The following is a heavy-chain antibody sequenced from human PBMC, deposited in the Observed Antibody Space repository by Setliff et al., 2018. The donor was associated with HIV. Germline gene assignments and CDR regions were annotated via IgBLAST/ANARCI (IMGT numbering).Heavy chain of an antibody. J-gene: IGHJ4*02. D-gene: IGHD6-19*01. CDR1: GGSIGSGGYS. CDR2: IYHVGGT. V-gene: IGHV4-30-2*01. CDR3: ARDVAQWLEFPINNFDY. Sequence: LSLTCAVSGGSIGSGGYSWSWIRQPPGRGLEWVGYIYHVGGTYYNPSLRSRVTISVDRSKNLFSLKLTSVTAADTAVYYCARDVAQWLEFPINNFDYWGQGTLVTVSS.